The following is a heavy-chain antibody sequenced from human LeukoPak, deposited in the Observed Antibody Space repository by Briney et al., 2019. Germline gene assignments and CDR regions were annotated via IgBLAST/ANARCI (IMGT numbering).Heavy chain of an antibody. Sequence: ASVKVSCKTSGYSITSYGISWVRQAPGQGLEWLGWISGYNGRTEYSQKLQGRVTMTTDTSTSTAYMELRSLTSDDTAMYYCARDIGVSQFDSWGQGTLVTVSS. D-gene: IGHD3-10*01. CDR3: ARDIGVSQFDS. V-gene: IGHV1-18*01. CDR1: GYSITSYG. J-gene: IGHJ4*02. CDR2: ISGYNGRT.